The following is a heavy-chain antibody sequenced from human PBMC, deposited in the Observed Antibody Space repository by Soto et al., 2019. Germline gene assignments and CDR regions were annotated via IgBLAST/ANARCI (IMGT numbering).Heavy chain of an antibody. V-gene: IGHV4-61*01. CDR2: IYYSGST. D-gene: IGHD3-16*01. CDR1: GGSVSSGSYY. J-gene: IGHJ5*02. Sequence: QVQLQESGPGLVKPSETLSLTCTVSGGSVSSGSYYWSWIRQPPGKGLEWIGYIYYSGSTNYNPSLKSRVTISVDTSKNQFSLKLSSVTAADTAVYSCARDSFTYWFDPWGQGTLVTVSS. CDR3: ARDSFTYWFDP.